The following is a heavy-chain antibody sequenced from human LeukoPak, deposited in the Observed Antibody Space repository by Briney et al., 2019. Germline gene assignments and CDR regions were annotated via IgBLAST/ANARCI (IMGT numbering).Heavy chain of an antibody. CDR3: ARDGSNWSNDYYHGVDV. J-gene: IGHJ6*02. Sequence: SETLSLTCTVSGGSISSYYWSWIRQAPGKGLEWIGYIYYSGSTNYNPSLKSRVTISVDTSKNQFSLKLSSVTAADTAVYYCARDGSNWSNDYYHGVDVWGQGTTVTVSS. D-gene: IGHD4-11*01. CDR2: IYYSGST. V-gene: IGHV4-59*01. CDR1: GGSISSYY.